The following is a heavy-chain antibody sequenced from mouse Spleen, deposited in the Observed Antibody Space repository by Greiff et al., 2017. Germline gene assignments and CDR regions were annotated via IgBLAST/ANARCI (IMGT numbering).Heavy chain of an antibody. Sequence: QVQLQQSGAELVKPGASVKISCKASGYAFSSYWMNWVKQRPGKGLEWIGQIYPGDGDTNYNGKFKGKATLTADKSSSTAYMQLSSLTSEDSAVYFCARPSPLWLRLMDYWGQGTSVTVSS. CDR3: ARPSPLWLRLMDY. CDR1: GYAFSSYW. J-gene: IGHJ4*01. V-gene: IGHV1-80*01. D-gene: IGHD2-2*01. CDR2: IYPGDGDT.